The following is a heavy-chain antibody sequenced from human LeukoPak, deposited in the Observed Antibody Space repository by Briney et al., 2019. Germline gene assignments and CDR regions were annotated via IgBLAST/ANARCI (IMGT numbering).Heavy chain of an antibody. V-gene: IGHV1-46*01. Sequence: GASVKVSCKASGYNFISYYMHWVRQAPGQGLEWMRIINPSGGSTSYAQKFQDRVTMTRDTSTSTVYMELSSLKSEDTAVYYCAREDVVLVDAVRYYYYGMDVWGQGTTVTVSS. D-gene: IGHD2-8*01. CDR3: AREDVVLVDAVRYYYYGMDV. CDR1: GYNFISYY. J-gene: IGHJ6*02. CDR2: INPSGGST.